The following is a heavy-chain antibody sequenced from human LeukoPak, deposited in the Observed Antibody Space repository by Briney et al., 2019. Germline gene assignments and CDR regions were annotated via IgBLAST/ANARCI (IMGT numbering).Heavy chain of an antibody. J-gene: IGHJ4*02. CDR1: GFTFSSYA. D-gene: IGHD2-2*01. Sequence: GGSLRLSCAASGFTFSSYAMSWVRQAPGKGLEWASAISGSGGSTYYADSVKGRFTISRDNSKNTLYLQMNSLRAEDTAVYYCAKDAGYCSSTSCYGYFDYWGQGTLVTVSS. V-gene: IGHV3-23*01. CDR2: ISGSGGST. CDR3: AKDAGYCSSTSCYGYFDY.